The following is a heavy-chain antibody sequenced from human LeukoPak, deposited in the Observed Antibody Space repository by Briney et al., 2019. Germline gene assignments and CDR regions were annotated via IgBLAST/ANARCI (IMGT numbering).Heavy chain of an antibody. CDR3: ARATRSNWNPPRLIYYMDV. D-gene: IGHD1-1*01. Sequence: NASETLSLTCAVYGGSFSGYYWSWIRQPPGKRLEWIGEINHSGSTNYNPSLKSRVTISVDTSKNQFCLKLSSVTAADTAVYYCARATRSNWNPPRLIYYMDVWGKGTTVTVSS. CDR2: INHSGST. J-gene: IGHJ6*03. CDR1: GGSFSGYY. V-gene: IGHV4-34*01.